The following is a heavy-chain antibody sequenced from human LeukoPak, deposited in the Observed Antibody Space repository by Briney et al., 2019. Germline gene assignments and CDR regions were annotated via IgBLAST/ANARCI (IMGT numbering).Heavy chain of an antibody. Sequence: ASVKVSCKASGYTSTGYYIPWVRQAPGQGLEWMGWINPISGGTNYAEKFQGTVTTTRDTCINTAYMEVTRLTSDDTAVYYCAREEGSFDYWGEGTLVSVSS. CDR2: INPISGGT. V-gene: IGHV1-2*02. J-gene: IGHJ4*02. CDR1: GYTSTGYY. CDR3: AREEGSFDY.